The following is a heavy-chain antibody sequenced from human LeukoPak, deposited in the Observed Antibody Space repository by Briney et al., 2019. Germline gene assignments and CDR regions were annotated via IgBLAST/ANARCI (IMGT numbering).Heavy chain of an antibody. Sequence: ASVKVSCKASGYTFTSYGISWVRQAPGQGLEWMGWISAYNGNTNYAQKLQGRVTMTTDTSTSTAYMELRSLRSDDTAVYYCARDIKVYYDFWSGLYYFDYWGQGTLVTVSS. CDR3: ARDIKVYYDFWSGLYYFDY. D-gene: IGHD3-3*01. J-gene: IGHJ4*02. CDR1: GYTFTSYG. CDR2: ISAYNGNT. V-gene: IGHV1-18*01.